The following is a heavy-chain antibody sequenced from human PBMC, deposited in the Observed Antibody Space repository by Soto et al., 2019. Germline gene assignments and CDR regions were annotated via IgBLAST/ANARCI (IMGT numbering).Heavy chain of an antibody. CDR2: IYYSGST. Sequence: SETLSLTCTVSGGSISSGGYYWSWIRQHPGKGLEWIGYIYYSGSTYYNPSLKSRVTISVDTSKNQFSLKLSSVTAADTAVYYCARGVGDILTGYPNRPAGDYWGQGTLVTASS. CDR3: ARGVGDILTGYPNRPAGDY. D-gene: IGHD3-9*01. J-gene: IGHJ4*02. V-gene: IGHV4-31*03. CDR1: GGSISSGGYY.